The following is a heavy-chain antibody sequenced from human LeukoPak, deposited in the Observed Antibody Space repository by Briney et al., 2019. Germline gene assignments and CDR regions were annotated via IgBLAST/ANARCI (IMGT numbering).Heavy chain of an antibody. D-gene: IGHD2-15*01. V-gene: IGHV3-48*01. J-gene: IGHJ4*02. Sequence: GGSLRLSCAASGFTFSSYSMNWVRQAPGKGLEWVSYISSSSSTIYYADSMKGRFTISRDNAKNSLYLQMNSLRAEDTAVYYCARDQWKRGGSCPLDYWGQGTLVTVSS. CDR1: GFTFSSYS. CDR2: ISSSSSTI. CDR3: ARDQWKRGGSCPLDY.